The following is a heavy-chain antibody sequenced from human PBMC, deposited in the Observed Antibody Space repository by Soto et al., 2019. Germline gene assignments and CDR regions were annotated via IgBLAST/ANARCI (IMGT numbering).Heavy chain of an antibody. CDR3: ARDPMVRGLQDNHGMDV. D-gene: IGHD3-10*01. CDR1: GFTFSSYG. Sequence: PGGSLRLSCAASGFTFSSYGMHWVRQAPGKGLEWVAVIWYDGSNKYYADSVKGRFTISRDNSKNTLYLQMNSLRAEDTAVYYCARDPMVRGLQDNHGMDVWGQGTTVTVSS. CDR2: IWYDGSNK. V-gene: IGHV3-33*01. J-gene: IGHJ6*02.